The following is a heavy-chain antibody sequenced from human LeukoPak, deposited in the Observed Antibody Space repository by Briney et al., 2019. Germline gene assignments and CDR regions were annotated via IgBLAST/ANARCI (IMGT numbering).Heavy chain of an antibody. CDR3: AREVHDYSTLIRSPERVVGNWFDP. CDR2: MNPNSGNT. Sequence: AAGKVSCKSSGSTFTSYDINWVRQANGQGLERMGGMNPNSGNTGYAHKFQGRVTLTRNTSISTAYMELSRLRSEDTAVYYCAREVHDYSTLIRSPERVVGNWFDPWGQGTLVTVSS. V-gene: IGHV1-8*01. CDR1: GSTFTSYD. J-gene: IGHJ5*02. D-gene: IGHD4-11*01.